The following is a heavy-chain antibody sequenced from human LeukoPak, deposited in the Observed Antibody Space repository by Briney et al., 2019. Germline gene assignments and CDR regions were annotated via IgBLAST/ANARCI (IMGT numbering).Heavy chain of an antibody. CDR1: GGTFTSYA. V-gene: IGHV1-69*13. CDR2: IIPIFGTA. CDR3: ARVPGHILEGQPFDY. Sequence: SVKVSCKASGGTFTSYAISWVRQAPGQGLEWMGGIIPIFGTANYAQKFQGRVTITADESTSTAYMELSSLRSEDTAVYYCARVPGHILEGQPFDYWGQVTLVTVSS. J-gene: IGHJ4*02. D-gene: IGHD1-1*01.